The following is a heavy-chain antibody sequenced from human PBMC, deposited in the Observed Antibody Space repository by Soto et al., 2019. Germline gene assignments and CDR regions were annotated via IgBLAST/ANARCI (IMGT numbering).Heavy chain of an antibody. D-gene: IGHD2-21*02. CDR3: ARNPLVVTARYNWFDP. CDR1: GGTFSSYA. CDR2: IIPIFGTA. V-gene: IGHV1-69*13. J-gene: IGHJ5*02. Sequence: GASVKVSCKASGGTFSSYAISWVRQAPGQGLEWMGGIIPIFGTANYAQKFQGRVTITADESTSTAYMELSSLRSEDTAVYYCARNPLVVTARYNWFDPWGQGTLVTVSS.